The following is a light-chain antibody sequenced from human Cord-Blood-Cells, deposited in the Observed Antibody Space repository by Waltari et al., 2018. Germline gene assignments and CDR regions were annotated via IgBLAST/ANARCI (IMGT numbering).Light chain of an antibody. CDR1: SSDVGGYNY. V-gene: IGLV2-14*01. CDR3: SSYTSSSTYV. J-gene: IGLJ1*01. CDR2: DVI. Sequence: QSALTQPASVSGSPVQSITISCTGTSSDVGGYNYVSWYQQHPGKAPNLMIFDVITRPSGVSNRLSGSKSGNTASLTISGLQAEDEADYYCSSYTSSSTYVFGTGTKVTVL.